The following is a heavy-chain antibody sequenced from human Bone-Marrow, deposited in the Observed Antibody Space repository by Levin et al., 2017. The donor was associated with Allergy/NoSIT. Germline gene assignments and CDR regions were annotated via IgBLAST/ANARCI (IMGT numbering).Heavy chain of an antibody. Sequence: KISCKASGGTFNSYFMTWVRQAPGQGLEWMGGILPIFGTAKTAQKFQGRVTITADKSTGTAYMELSSLTYEDTAVYYCAREKSGGSLFDIWGQGTVVTVSS. D-gene: IGHD1-26*01. J-gene: IGHJ3*02. CDR2: ILPIFGTA. CDR3: AREKSGGSLFDI. CDR1: GGTFNSYF. V-gene: IGHV1-69*06.